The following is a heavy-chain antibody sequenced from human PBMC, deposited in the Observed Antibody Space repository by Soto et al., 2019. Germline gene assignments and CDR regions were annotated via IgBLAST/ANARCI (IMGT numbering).Heavy chain of an antibody. Sequence: GGSLRLSCSASGLTFSSYAMTWVRQAPGKGLEWVSGISGGGYSTDYADSVKGRFTISRDNSKNTLYLQMNSLRVEDTAVYYCAKDMVSSTASDAFDIWGQGTMVTVSS. J-gene: IGHJ3*02. D-gene: IGHD3-10*01. CDR1: GLTFSSYA. CDR3: AKDMVSSTASDAFDI. V-gene: IGHV3-23*01. CDR2: ISGGGYST.